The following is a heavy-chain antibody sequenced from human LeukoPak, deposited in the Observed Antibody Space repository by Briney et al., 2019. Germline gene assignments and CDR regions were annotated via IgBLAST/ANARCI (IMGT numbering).Heavy chain of an antibody. CDR2: IYYSGNT. J-gene: IGHJ4*02. V-gene: IGHV4-39*01. Sequence: SETLSLTCTVSGGSISSSSYYWGWIRQPPGKGLEWIGSIYYSGNTYYNPSLKSRVTISVDTSKNQFSLKLSSVTAADTAVYYCARRPPFMITFGGVIAPSYYFDYWGQGTLVTVSS. CDR3: ARRPPFMITFGGVIAPSYYFDY. D-gene: IGHD3-16*02. CDR1: GGSISSSSYY.